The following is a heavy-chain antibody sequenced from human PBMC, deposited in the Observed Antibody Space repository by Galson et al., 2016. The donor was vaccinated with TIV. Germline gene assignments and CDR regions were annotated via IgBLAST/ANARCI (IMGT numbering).Heavy chain of an antibody. J-gene: IGHJ4*02. D-gene: IGHD7-27*01. CDR3: ARVNWARAFDY. V-gene: IGHV1-2*02. Sequence: SVKVSCKASGYSFISYYIHWVRQAPGQGLEWLGWFNRYSGTTQYAQKFQGRVTMTRDTSSSTAYMELRRLIADDTAVYYCARVNWARAFDYWGQGTRVTVSS. CDR1: GYSFISYY. CDR2: FNRYSGTT.